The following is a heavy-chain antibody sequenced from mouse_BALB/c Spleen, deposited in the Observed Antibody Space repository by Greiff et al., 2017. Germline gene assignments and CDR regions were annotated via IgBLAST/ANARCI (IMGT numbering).Heavy chain of an antibody. V-gene: IGHV2-6-7*01. CDR2: IWGDGST. J-gene: IGHJ2*01. CDR1: GFSLTGYG. D-gene: IGHD2-1*01. CDR3: ARAYGNYYFDY. Sequence: VQLQQSGPGLVAPSQSLSITCTVSGFSLTGYGVNWVRQPPGKGLEWLGMIWGDGSTDYNSALKSRLSISKDNSKSQVFLKMNTLQTDDTARYYCARAYGNYYFDYWGQGTTLTVSS.